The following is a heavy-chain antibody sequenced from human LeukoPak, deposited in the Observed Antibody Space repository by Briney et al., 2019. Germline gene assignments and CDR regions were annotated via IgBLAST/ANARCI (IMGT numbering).Heavy chain of an antibody. J-gene: IGHJ5*02. V-gene: IGHV3-30*04. CDR2: IANDGKPT. CDR1: RLTLSNYT. CDR3: TKEGLPSGSSLSAWFEP. Sequence: LPGGALRLCFAAPRLTLSNYTMHWVPQAPGKGMERVAPIANDGKPTYYADSVKGRFTISSDNSKNTLYLQMNSLRAEDTAVYYCTKEGLPSGSSLSAWFEPWGQGTLVTVSS. D-gene: IGHD3-10*01.